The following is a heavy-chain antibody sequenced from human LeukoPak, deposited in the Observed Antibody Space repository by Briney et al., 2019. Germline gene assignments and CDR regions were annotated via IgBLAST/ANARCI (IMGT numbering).Heavy chain of an antibody. CDR2: ISSSSSTI. J-gene: IGHJ4*02. V-gene: IGHV3-48*02. Sequence: PGGSLRLSCAASGFTFSSYSMNWVRQAPGKGLEWVSYISSSSSTIYYADSVKGRFTISRDNAKNSLYLQMNSLRDEDTAVYYCARDQIGGDGDYFLDFDYWGQGTLVTVSS. D-gene: IGHD4-17*01. CDR1: GFTFSSYS. CDR3: ARDQIGGDGDYFLDFDY.